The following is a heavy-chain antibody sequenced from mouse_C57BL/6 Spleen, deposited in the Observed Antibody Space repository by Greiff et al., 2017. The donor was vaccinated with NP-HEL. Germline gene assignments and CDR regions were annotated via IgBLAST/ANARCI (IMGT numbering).Heavy chain of an antibody. V-gene: IGHV1-80*01. J-gene: IGHJ2*01. CDR3: ARENDGYLYYFDY. D-gene: IGHD2-3*01. CDR2: IYPGDGDT. CDR1: GYAFSSYW. Sequence: QVQLQQSGAELVKPGASVKISCKASGYAFSSYWMNWVKQRPGKGLEWIGQIYPGDGDTNYNGKFKGKATLTADKSSSTAYMPLSSLTSEDSAVYFCARENDGYLYYFDYWGQGTTLTVSS.